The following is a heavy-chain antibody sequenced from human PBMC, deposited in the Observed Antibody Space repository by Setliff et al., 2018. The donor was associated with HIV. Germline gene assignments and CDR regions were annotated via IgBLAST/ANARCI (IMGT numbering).Heavy chain of an antibody. CDR1: GGTFSSYV. J-gene: IGHJ5*02. CDR2: IIPILGPA. CDR3: AREDGVIAAPKKIFDP. Sequence: SVKVSCKASGGTFSSYVISWVRQAPGQGLEWMGGIIPILGPANYAQKFQGRVTITAGEYTTTSYMELRNLRSEDTAVYFCAREDGVIAAPKKIFDPWGQGALVTVSS. D-gene: IGHD2-21*01. V-gene: IGHV1-69*13.